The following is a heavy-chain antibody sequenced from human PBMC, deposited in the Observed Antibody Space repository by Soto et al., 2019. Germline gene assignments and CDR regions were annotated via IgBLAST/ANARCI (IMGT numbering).Heavy chain of an antibody. D-gene: IGHD1-26*01. V-gene: IGHV3-33*01. Sequence: QVQLVESGGGVVQPGWSLRLSCSASGFTINSLGMHWVRQAPGKGLEWVAVIWYDGRTKYYADSVKGRFTISRDDSKNTLYLQMDSLRAEDTAASYCARDLGRRGNYKNDDFNFWGQGTMVTVSS. CDR3: ARDLGRRGNYKNDDFNF. J-gene: IGHJ3*01. CDR2: IWYDGRTK. CDR1: GFTINSLG.